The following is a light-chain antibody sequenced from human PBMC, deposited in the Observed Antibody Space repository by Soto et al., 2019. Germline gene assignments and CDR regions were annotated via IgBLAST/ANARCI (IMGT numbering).Light chain of an antibody. V-gene: IGKV3-11*01. CDR2: DAS. CDR1: QSVASS. CDR3: QQRSST. J-gene: IGKJ4*01. Sequence: EIVLTQSPATLSLSPGERATLSCRASQSVASSLAWYQQKPGQAPRLLIYDASIRATGIPARFSGSGSGTDFTLTISSLEPEDFAFYYCQQRSSTFGGVTKVEIK.